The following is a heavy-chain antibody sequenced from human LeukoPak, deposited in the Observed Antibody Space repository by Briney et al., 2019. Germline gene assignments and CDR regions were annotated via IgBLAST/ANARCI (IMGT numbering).Heavy chain of an antibody. J-gene: IGHJ5*02. Sequence: GGSLRLSCAASGFTFSSYAMHWVRQAPGKGLEWVAVISYDGSNKYYADSVKGRFTISRDNSKNTLYLQMNSLRAEDTAVHYCAREEGIAALDPWGQGTLVTVSS. V-gene: IGHV3-30*01. CDR3: AREEGIAALDP. CDR1: GFTFSSYA. CDR2: ISYDGSNK. D-gene: IGHD6-13*01.